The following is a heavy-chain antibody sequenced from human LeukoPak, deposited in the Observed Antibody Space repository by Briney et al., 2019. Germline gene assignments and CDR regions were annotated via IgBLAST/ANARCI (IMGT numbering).Heavy chain of an antibody. D-gene: IGHD3-22*01. CDR3: ATSSDISSYYYARFDY. Sequence: SETLSLTCTVSGGSMNSYYWSWIRQTPGKGLEWIGYISYSGGTSYKPSLKSRVTISLDTSTNQFSLILSSVTAADTAVYYCATSSDISSYYYARFDYWGQGTLVTVSS. CDR2: ISYSGGT. CDR1: GGSMNSYY. V-gene: IGHV4-59*01. J-gene: IGHJ4*02.